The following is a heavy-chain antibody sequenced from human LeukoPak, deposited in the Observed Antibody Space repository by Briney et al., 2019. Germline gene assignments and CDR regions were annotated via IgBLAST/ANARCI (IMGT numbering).Heavy chain of an antibody. V-gene: IGHV3-21*01. CDR2: ISSSSSYI. J-gene: IGHJ4*02. D-gene: IGHD2-15*01. Sequence: GGSLRLSCAASGFTFSSYSMNWVRQAPGKGLEWVSSISSSSSYIYYADSVKGRFTISRDNAKNSLYLQMNSLRAEDTAVYYCVRRFRWQLGLDYWGQGTLVTVSS. CDR3: VRRFRWQLGLDY. CDR1: GFTFSSYS.